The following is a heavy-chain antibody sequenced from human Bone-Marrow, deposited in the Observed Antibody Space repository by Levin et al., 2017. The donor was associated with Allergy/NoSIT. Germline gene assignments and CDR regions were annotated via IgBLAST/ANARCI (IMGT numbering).Heavy chain of an antibody. V-gene: IGHV3-21*01. CDR2: ISSSSSYI. CDR3: ARDFYLGYCSGGSCYYIDH. J-gene: IGHJ4*02. D-gene: IGHD2-15*01. Sequence: GGSLRLSCAASGFTFSDYTMNWVRQAPGKGLEWVSSISSSSSYIYYADSVKGRFTISRDNAKNSLYLQINSLRAEDTAVYFCARDFYLGYCSGGSCYYIDHWGQGTLVTVSS. CDR1: GFTFSDYT.